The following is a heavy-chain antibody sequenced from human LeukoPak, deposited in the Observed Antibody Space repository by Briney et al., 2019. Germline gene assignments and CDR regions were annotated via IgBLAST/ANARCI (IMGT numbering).Heavy chain of an antibody. CDR3: ACRGYYYDSSGYYFDY. CDR1: GYTFTGYY. Sequence: GASVKVSCTASGYTFTGYYKHWVRQAHGQGHERMGWINPNSGGTNYAQKFQGRVTMTRDTSISTDYMELSRLRSDDTAVYYCACRGYYYDSSGYYFDYWGQGTLVTVSS. CDR2: INPNSGGT. D-gene: IGHD3-22*01. J-gene: IGHJ4*02. V-gene: IGHV1-2*02.